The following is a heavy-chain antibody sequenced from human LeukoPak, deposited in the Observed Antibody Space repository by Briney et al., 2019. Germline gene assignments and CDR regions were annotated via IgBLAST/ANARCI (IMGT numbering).Heavy chain of an antibody. CDR1: GYSFTSYW. V-gene: IGHV5-51*01. D-gene: IGHD3-9*01. J-gene: IGHJ6*03. CDR2: IYPGDSDT. CDR3: ARCGAGYPYYYYMDV. Sequence: GESLKISCKGSGYSFTSYWIGWVRQMPGKGLEWMGIIYPGDSDTRYSPSFQGQVTISADKSISTAYLQWSSLKASDTAMHYCARCGAGYPYYYYMDVWGKGTTVTVSS.